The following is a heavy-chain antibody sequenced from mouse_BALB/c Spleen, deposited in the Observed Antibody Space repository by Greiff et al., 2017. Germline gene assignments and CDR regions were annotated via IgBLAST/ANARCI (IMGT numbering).Heavy chain of an antibody. J-gene: IGHJ3*01. Sequence: VQLQQSGAELVRPGTSVKVSCKASGYAFTNYLIEWVKQRPGQGLEWIGVINPGSGGTNYNEKFKGKATLTADKSSSTAYMQLSSLTSDDSAVYFCARRYDYSWFAYWGQGTLVTVSA. CDR2: INPGSGGT. D-gene: IGHD2-4*01. CDR3: ARRYDYSWFAY. V-gene: IGHV1-54*01. CDR1: GYAFTNYL.